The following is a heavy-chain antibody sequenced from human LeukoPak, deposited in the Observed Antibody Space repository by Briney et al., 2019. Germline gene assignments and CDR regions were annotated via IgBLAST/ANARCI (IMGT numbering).Heavy chain of an antibody. D-gene: IGHD2-2*01. J-gene: IGHJ6*02. V-gene: IGHV4-34*01. Sequence: KPSETLSLTCAVYGGSFSGYYWSWIRQPPGEGLEWIGEINHSGSTNYNPSLKSRVTISVDTSKNQFSLKLSSVTAADTAVYYCARSRGYQLPRGYYYYGMDVWGQGTTVTVSS. CDR3: ARSRGYQLPRGYYYYGMDV. CDR1: GGSFSGYY. CDR2: INHSGST.